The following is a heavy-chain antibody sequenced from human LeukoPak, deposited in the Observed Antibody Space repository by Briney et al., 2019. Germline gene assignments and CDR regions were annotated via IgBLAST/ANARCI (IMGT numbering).Heavy chain of an antibody. CDR2: ISGSGDTT. CDR3: AKMFMIAYPQDDAFDI. J-gene: IGHJ3*02. D-gene: IGHD3-22*01. Sequence: PGGSLRLSCAGSGLTFSSYAMSWVRQAPGKGLEWVSPISGSGDTTYYADSVKGRFTISRDNSKNTLYLQMNSLRAEDTAVYYCAKMFMIAYPQDDAFDIWGQGTMVTVSS. CDR1: GLTFSSYA. V-gene: IGHV3-23*01.